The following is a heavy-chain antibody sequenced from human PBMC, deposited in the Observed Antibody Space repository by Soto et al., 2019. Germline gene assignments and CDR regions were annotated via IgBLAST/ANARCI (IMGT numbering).Heavy chain of an antibody. J-gene: IGHJ4*02. V-gene: IGHV3-53*01. D-gene: IGHD3-16*02. CDR1: GFTVSSHY. CDR3: ARDKRLGELSLDY. CDR2: IYSGGST. Sequence: EVQLVESGGGLIQPGGSLRLSCAASGFTVSSHYMSWVRQAPGKGLEWVSVIYSGGSTYYADSVKGRFTISRDNSKNTLYLQMNSLRAEDTAVYYCARDKRLGELSLDYWGQGTLVTVSS.